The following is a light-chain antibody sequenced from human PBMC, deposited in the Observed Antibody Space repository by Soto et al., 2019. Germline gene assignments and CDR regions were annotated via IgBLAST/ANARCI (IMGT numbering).Light chain of an antibody. CDR3: QTWGTGIPWV. J-gene: IGLJ3*02. V-gene: IGLV4-69*01. CDR1: SGHSSYT. CDR2: LYSDGSH. Sequence: QPVLTQSPSASASLGASVKLTCTLSSGHSSYTIAWHQQHPEKGPRYLMKLYSDGSHFKGDGIPDRFSGSSSGAERYLTISSLQSEDEADYYCQTWGTGIPWVFGGGTKLTVL.